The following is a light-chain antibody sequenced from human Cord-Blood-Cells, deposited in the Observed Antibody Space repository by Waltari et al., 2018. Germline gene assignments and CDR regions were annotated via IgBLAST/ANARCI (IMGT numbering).Light chain of an antibody. CDR3: QQSYSTPWT. CDR1: QSIRSY. Sequence: DIQMTQSPSSLSASVGDRVTITCRASQSIRSYLNWYQQKPGKAPKLLISAESSLQSGVPSRSSGSGSGTDFTLTISSLPPEDLATYDCQQSYSTPWTFGQGTRVEIK. J-gene: IGKJ1*01. CDR2: AES. V-gene: IGKV1-39*01.